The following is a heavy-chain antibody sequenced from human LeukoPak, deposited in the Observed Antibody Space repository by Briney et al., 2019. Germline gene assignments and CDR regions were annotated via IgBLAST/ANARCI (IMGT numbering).Heavy chain of an antibody. Sequence: GGSLRLSCAASGFTFISYSMNWVRRAPGKGLEGVSSISSHSSYIYYADSVKGRFTISRDNAKNSLYLQMDSLRAEDTAVYYCARQDYYVMDVWGQGTTLTVSS. J-gene: IGHJ6*02. V-gene: IGHV3-21*01. CDR2: ISSHSSYI. CDR3: ARQDYYVMDV. CDR1: GFTFISYS.